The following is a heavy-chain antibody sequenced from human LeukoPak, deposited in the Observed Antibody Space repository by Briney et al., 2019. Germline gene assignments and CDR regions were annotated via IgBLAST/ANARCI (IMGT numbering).Heavy chain of an antibody. D-gene: IGHD3-22*01. V-gene: IGHV1-8*01. J-gene: IGHJ4*02. CDR1: GYTFTSYD. CDR3: ARVGGAYYYDSSGYYYGRWGFDY. Sequence: GASVKVSCKASGYTFTSYDINWVRQATGQGLEWMGWMNPNSGNTGYAQKFQGRVTMTRNTSISTAYMELSSLRSEDTAVYYCARVGGAYYYDSSGYYYGRWGFDYWGQGTLVTVSS. CDR2: MNPNSGNT.